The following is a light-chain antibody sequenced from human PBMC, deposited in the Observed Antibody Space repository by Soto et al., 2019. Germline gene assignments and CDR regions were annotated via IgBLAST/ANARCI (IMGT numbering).Light chain of an antibody. J-gene: IGKJ1*01. CDR3: QQRSNWPPTWT. CDR2: EAS. Sequence: EIVMTQSPATLSLSPGERATLFCRASQSIGGFLAWYQQRPGQAPRLLIYEASNRPTGIPARFSGSGSGTDFTLTISSLEPEDFAVYYCQQRSNWPPTWTFGQGTKVDIK. V-gene: IGKV3-11*01. CDR1: QSIGGF.